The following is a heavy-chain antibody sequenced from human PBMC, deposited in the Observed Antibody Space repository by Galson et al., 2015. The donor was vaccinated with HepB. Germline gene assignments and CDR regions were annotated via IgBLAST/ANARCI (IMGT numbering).Heavy chain of an antibody. CDR3: TTVSGVLGGDEDIVVVPAAMPKNYYYYMDV. CDR1: GFTFSNAW. CDR2: IKSKTDGGTT. D-gene: IGHD2-2*01. J-gene: IGHJ6*03. V-gene: IGHV3-15*07. Sequence: SLRLSCAASGFTFSNAWMNWVRQAPGKGLERVGRIKSKTDGGTTDYAAPVKGRFTISRDDSKNTLYLQMNSLKTEDTAVYYCTTVSGVLGGDEDIVVVPAAMPKNYYYYMDVWGKGTTATVSS.